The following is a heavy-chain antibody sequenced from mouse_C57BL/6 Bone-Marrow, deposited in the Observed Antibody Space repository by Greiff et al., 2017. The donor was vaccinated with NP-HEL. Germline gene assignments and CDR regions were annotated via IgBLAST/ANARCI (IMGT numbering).Heavy chain of an antibody. D-gene: IGHD2-3*01. Sequence: EVKVVESGGDLVKPGGSLKLSCAASGFTFSSYGMSWVRQTPDKRLEWVATISSGGSYTYYPDSVKGRFTISRDNAKNPLYLQMSSLKSEDTAMYYCARDGYYFDYWGQGTTLTVSS. CDR2: ISSGGSYT. CDR3: ARDGYYFDY. J-gene: IGHJ2*01. V-gene: IGHV5-6*01. CDR1: GFTFSSYG.